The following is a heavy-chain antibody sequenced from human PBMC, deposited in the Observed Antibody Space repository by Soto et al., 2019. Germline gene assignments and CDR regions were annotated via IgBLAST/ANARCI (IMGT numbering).Heavy chain of an antibody. CDR2: VNEDGSEI. Sequence: EVQLVESGGVLVQPGGSLRLSCAASGFTFSSYYMSRVRQPQGKGLEWVANVNEDGSEIYYVDSVKGRFTVSRDNAKNSMYTQMISLMAEETAVYYCAKWGGAGSDYRGQGNMVTDSS. CDR3: AKWGGAGSDY. CDR1: GFTFSSYY. J-gene: IGHJ4*02. V-gene: IGHV3-7*01. D-gene: IGHD1-26*01.